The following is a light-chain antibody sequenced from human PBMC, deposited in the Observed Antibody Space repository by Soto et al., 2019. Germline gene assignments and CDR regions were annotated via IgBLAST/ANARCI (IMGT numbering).Light chain of an antibody. J-gene: IGKJ5*01. Sequence: DIQLTQSPSVLSASIGDRVTITCGASEDIRSYLAWYQQKPGKAPNLLIHTASTLQGGVPSRFSGSGSGTEFTLTISSLQPEDVATYYCQQHKGYPITFGQGTRLEIK. CDR2: TAS. CDR3: QQHKGYPIT. V-gene: IGKV1-9*01. CDR1: EDIRSY.